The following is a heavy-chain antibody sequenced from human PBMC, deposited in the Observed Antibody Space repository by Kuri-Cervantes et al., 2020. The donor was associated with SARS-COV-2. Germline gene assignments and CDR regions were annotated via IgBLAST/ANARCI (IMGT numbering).Heavy chain of an antibody. CDR3: AKDCTYYDILTGYDY. CDR1: GFTFSSYA. J-gene: IGHJ4*02. V-gene: IGHV3-30-3*01. D-gene: IGHD3-9*01. Sequence: GESLKISCAASGFTFSSYAMHWVRQAPGKGLEWVAAISYDGSNKYYADSVKGRFTISRDNSKNTLYLQMNSLRAEDTAVYYCAKDCTYYDILTGYDYWGQGTLVTVSS. CDR2: ISYDGSNK.